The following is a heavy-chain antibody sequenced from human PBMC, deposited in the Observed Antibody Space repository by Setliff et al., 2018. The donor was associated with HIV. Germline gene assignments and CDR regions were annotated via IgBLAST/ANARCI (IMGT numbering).Heavy chain of an antibody. CDR2: IYYSGST. Sequence: SETLSLTCTVSGGSISSSSYYWGWIRQPPGKGLEWIGSIYYSGSTYYNPSLKSRVTISVDTSKNQFSLKLSSVTAADTAVYYCASRYHYYDSSGYYRQGAFDIWSQGTMVTVSS. CDR3: ASRYHYYDSSGYYRQGAFDI. J-gene: IGHJ3*02. CDR1: GGSISSSSYY. V-gene: IGHV4-39*01. D-gene: IGHD3-22*01.